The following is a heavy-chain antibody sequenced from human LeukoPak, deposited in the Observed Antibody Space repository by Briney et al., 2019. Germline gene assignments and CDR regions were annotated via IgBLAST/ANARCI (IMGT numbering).Heavy chain of an antibody. Sequence: GGSLRLSCAASGFTFSSYGMSWVRQAPGKGLEWVSAISGSGGSTYYADSVKGRFTISRDNSKNTLYLQMNSLRAEDTAVYYCATPGPTMVRGVIIHFDYWGQGTLVTVSS. CDR1: GFTFSSYG. CDR3: ATPGPTMVRGVIIHFDY. D-gene: IGHD3-10*01. V-gene: IGHV3-23*01. J-gene: IGHJ4*02. CDR2: ISGSGGST.